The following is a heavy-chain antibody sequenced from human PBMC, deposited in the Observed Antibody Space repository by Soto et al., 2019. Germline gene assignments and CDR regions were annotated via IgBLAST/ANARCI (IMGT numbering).Heavy chain of an antibody. Sequence: ASVEVSCKASGDSLASHYRHRVPQDPGQGMEWMRIVNRSGGSTRYVQKLQGRVTMTRDTSTSTVYMELSSVRSEDTSCDYAGGGRYNWIYYWFDPWGQGTLVTVSS. CDR3: GGGRYNWIYYWFDP. CDR1: GDSLASHY. CDR2: VNRSGGST. J-gene: IGHJ5*02. V-gene: IGHV1-46*03. D-gene: IGHD1-7*01.